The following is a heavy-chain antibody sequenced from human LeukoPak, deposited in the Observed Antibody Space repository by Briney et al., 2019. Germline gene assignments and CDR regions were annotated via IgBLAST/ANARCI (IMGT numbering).Heavy chain of an antibody. D-gene: IGHD5-12*01. V-gene: IGHV3-64D*06. CDR3: ARNENSGWGYFDY. J-gene: IGHJ4*02. CDR2: ISGNGGST. CDR1: GFTFSNYA. Sequence: GGSLRLSCSASGFTFSNYAMHWVRQAPGKGLEYVSAISGNGGSTYYADSVKGRFTISRDNPKNTLYLQMSSLRAEDTAVYYCARNENSGWGYFDYWGQGTLVTVSS.